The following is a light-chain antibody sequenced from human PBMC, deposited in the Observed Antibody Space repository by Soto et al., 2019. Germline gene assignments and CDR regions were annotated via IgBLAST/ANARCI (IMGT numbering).Light chain of an antibody. CDR1: SSDVGAYNY. J-gene: IGLJ1*01. CDR2: EVS. V-gene: IGLV2-14*03. Sequence: QSALTQPASVSGSPGQSITISCTGTSSDVGAYNYVSWYQQHPGKAPKLIIYEVSDRPSGVSNRFSGSKSGNTASLTISGLQAEDEADYYCSSYSISTAYLFGTGTKVTVL. CDR3: SSYSISTAYL.